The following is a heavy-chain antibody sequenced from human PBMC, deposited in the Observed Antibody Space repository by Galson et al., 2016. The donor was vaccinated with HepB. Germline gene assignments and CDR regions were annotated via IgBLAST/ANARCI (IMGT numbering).Heavy chain of an antibody. CDR1: GFTFSRYG. CDR3: GKDRGDGSSGWSPIRVRWDYYYGMDV. Sequence: SLRLSCAPSGFTFSRYGMHWVRQAPGKGLEWVAVISYDGSQRYSADSVKGRFTISRDNSKNTLYLQMNSLRAEDTAVYYCGKDRGDGSSGWSPIRVRWDYYYGMDVWGQGTTVTVS. D-gene: IGHD6-19*01. J-gene: IGHJ6*02. V-gene: IGHV3-30*18. CDR2: ISYDGSQR.